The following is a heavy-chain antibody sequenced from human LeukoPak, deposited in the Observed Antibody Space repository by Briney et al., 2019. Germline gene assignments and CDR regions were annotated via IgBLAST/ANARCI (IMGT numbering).Heavy chain of an antibody. Sequence: GGSLRLSCAASGFTFSDSYMTWVRQAPGKGVEWVAYISGSGHDINYSESAKGRFTISRDNAKNSLYLQMNSLRAEDTAVYYWARVGRYFDLDYWGQGTLVTVSS. CDR3: ARVGRYFDLDY. V-gene: IGHV3-11*01. D-gene: IGHD3-9*01. J-gene: IGHJ4*02. CDR2: ISGSGHDI. CDR1: GFTFSDSY.